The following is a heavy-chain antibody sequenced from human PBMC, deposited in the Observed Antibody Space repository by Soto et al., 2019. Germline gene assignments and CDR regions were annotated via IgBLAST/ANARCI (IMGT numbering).Heavy chain of an antibody. D-gene: IGHD5-12*01. CDR2: IHHSGTT. CDR3: ASSVGGYNYWDAFDI. CDR1: GGSFRSFY. Sequence: SETLSLTCTVYGGSFRSFYWSWIRQSPGKGLEWIGEIHHSGTTNYNPSLKSRVTISVDKSKNQFSLKLSSVTAADTAVYYCASSVGGYNYWDAFDIWGQGTMVT. V-gene: IGHV4-34*01. J-gene: IGHJ3*02.